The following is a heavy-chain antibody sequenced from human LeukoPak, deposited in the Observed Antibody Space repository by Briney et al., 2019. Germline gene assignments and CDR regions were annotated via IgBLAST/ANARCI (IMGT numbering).Heavy chain of an antibody. CDR1: GGTISTYY. J-gene: IGHJ4*02. D-gene: IGHD2-15*01. Sequence: SETLSLTCTVSGGTISTYYWSGIRQPAGKGLEWIGRISTTENTNYNPSLKSRVTISVDKSKNQFSLKLSSVTAADTAVYYCARQSGGNYVYFDVWGQGTQVTVSS. V-gene: IGHV4-4*07. CDR3: ARQSGGNYVYFDV. CDR2: ISTTENT.